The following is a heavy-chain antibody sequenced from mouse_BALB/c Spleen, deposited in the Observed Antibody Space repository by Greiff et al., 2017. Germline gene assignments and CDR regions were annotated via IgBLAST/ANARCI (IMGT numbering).Heavy chain of an antibody. V-gene: IGHV5-17*02. CDR1: GFTFSSFG. J-gene: IGHJ4*01. CDR3: ARGYYGNLYAMDY. CDR2: ISSGSSTI. D-gene: IGHD2-1*01. Sequence: EVKLMESGGGLVQPGGSRKLSCAASGFTFSSFGMHWVRQAPEKGLEWVAYISSGSSTIYYADTVKGRFTISRDNPKNTLFLQMTSLRSEDTAMYYCARGYYGNLYAMDYWGQGTSVTVSS.